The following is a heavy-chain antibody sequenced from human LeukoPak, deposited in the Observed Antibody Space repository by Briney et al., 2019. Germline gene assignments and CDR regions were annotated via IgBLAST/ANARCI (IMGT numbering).Heavy chain of an antibody. Sequence: SETLSLTCTVSRDSISRGSYYWGWIRQPPGKGLEWIVTIYYSGSTYYNPSLKSRVTISVYTAKNYLSLSLRSVTAADTALYYCARQDYVSSYFDPWGQGTLVTVSS. CDR3: ARQDYVSSYFDP. J-gene: IGHJ5*02. V-gene: IGHV4-39*01. D-gene: IGHD4-17*01. CDR2: IYYSGST. CDR1: RDSISRGSYY.